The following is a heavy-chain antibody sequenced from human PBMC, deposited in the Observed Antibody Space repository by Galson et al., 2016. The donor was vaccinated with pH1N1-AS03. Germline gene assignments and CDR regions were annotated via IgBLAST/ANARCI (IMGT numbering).Heavy chain of an antibody. D-gene: IGHD2-2*01. J-gene: IGHJ6*02. V-gene: IGHV1-2*04. Sequence: SVKVSCKASGYIFTGFYVHWVRQAPGQGLEWMGWINTDSGVTNYTQKFEAWVTMTRDTSVSTAYMELNGLKSDDTAVYYCARDPRGPCTSATCTTTYYFGMDVWGQGTTVIVSS. CDR2: INTDSGVT. CDR1: GYIFTGFY. CDR3: ARDPRGPCTSATCTTTYYFGMDV.